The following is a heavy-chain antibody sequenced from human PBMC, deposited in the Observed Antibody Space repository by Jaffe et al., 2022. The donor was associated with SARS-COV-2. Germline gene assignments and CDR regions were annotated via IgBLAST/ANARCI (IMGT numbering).Heavy chain of an antibody. Sequence: QMQLVQSGPEVKKPGTSVKVSCKASGFTFTSSAMQWVRQARGQRLEWIGWIVVGSGNTNYAQKFQERVTITRDMSTSTAYMELSSLRSEDTAVYYCAADLSYYDFWMGWGMDVWGQGTTVTVSS. V-gene: IGHV1-58*02. J-gene: IGHJ6*02. CDR1: GFTFTSSA. D-gene: IGHD3-3*01. CDR3: AADLSYYDFWMGWGMDV. CDR2: IVVGSGNT.